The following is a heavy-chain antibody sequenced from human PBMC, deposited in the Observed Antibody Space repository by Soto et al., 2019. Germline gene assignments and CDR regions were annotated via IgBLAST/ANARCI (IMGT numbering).Heavy chain of an antibody. J-gene: IGHJ5*02. CDR3: ARGRGGGARITILGVVRGDWFDP. V-gene: IGHV1-2*02. CDR1: GYTFTGYY. Sequence: ASVKVSCKASGYTFTGYYMHWVRQAPGQGLEWMGWINPNSGGTSYAQKFQGRVTMTRDTSISTAYMELSRLRSDDTAVYYCARGRGGGARITILGVVRGDWFDPWGQGTLVTVSS. D-gene: IGHD3-3*01. CDR2: INPNSGGT.